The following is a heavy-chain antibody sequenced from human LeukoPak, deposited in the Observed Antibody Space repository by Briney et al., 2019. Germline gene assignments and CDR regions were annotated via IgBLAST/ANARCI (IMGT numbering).Heavy chain of an antibody. J-gene: IGHJ4*02. CDR2: IYSGDST. V-gene: IGHV3-53*01. Sequence: GGSLRLSCAAAGFTVNANYVTWVRQAPGKGLECVSVIYSGDSTYYADSVKGRLTISRDNSKNTLYLQMNSLRAEDTAIYYCARVNKGHYLDYWGKGTLVTVSS. D-gene: IGHD1/OR15-1a*01. CDR3: ARVNKGHYLDY. CDR1: GFTVNANY.